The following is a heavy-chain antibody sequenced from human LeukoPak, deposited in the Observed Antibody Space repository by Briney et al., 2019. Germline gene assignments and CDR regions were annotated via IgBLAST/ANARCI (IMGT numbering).Heavy chain of an antibody. Sequence: SETLSLTCAVSGGSISSSNWWSWVRQPPGKGLEWIGEIYHSGSTNYNPSLKSRVTMSVDTSKNQFSLKLSSVTAADTAVYYCARVGSYYYDSSGYYANWGQGTLVTVSS. D-gene: IGHD3-22*01. J-gene: IGHJ4*02. CDR3: ARVGSYYYDSSGYYAN. V-gene: IGHV4-4*02. CDR2: IYHSGST. CDR1: GGSISSSNW.